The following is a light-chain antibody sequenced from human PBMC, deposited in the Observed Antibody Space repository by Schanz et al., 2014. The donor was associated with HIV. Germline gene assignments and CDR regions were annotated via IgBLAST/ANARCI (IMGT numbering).Light chain of an antibody. Sequence: QSALTQPASVSGSPGQSITISCTGTSSDVGGYNFVSWYQQLPGNAPKLMIYDVSNRPSGVPDRFSGSKSGNTASLTISGLQAEDEADYYCQSFDGSLGGVLFGGGTKLTVL. V-gene: IGLV2-14*01. CDR3: QSFDGSLGGVL. CDR2: DVS. CDR1: SSDVGGYNF. J-gene: IGLJ3*02.